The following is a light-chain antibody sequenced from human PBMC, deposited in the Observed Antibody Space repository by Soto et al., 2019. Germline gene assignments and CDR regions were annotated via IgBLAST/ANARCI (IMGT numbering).Light chain of an antibody. CDR3: CSYASSGTYV. Sequence: QSALTQPASVSGSPGQSITISCTGTSSDVGSYNLVSWYQQHPGKAPKLMIYEGSRRPSGLSRRFSGSKSGNTASLTISGLQAEDEADFYCCSYASSGTYVFGPGTKLTVL. CDR2: EGS. J-gene: IGLJ1*01. CDR1: SSDVGSYNL. V-gene: IGLV2-23*01.